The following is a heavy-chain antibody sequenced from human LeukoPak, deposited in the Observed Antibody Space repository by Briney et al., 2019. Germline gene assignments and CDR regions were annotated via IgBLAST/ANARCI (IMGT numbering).Heavy chain of an antibody. CDR1: GGTFSSYA. Sequence: GSSVKVSCKASGGTFSSYAISWVRQAPGQGLEWMGGIIPIFGTANYAQKFQGRVTITADESTSTAHMELSSLRSEDTAVYYCARGASGIAAAGEGYWFDPWGQGTLVTVSS. D-gene: IGHD6-13*01. CDR2: IIPIFGTA. V-gene: IGHV1-69*01. CDR3: ARGASGIAAAGEGYWFDP. J-gene: IGHJ5*02.